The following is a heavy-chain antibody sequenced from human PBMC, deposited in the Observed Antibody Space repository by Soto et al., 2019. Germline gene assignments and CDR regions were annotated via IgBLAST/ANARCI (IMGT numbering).Heavy chain of an antibody. CDR2: IYYSGST. D-gene: IGHD1-26*01. J-gene: IGHJ4*02. CDR1: GGSVSSGSYY. V-gene: IGHV4-61*01. Sequence: SETLSLTCTVSGGSVSSGSYYWSWILQPPGKGLEWIGYIYYSGSTNYNPSLKSRVTISVDTSKNQFSLKLSSGTDADTAVYYGAREVVGATPGSNWAQGTLVTVSS. CDR3: AREVVGATPGSN.